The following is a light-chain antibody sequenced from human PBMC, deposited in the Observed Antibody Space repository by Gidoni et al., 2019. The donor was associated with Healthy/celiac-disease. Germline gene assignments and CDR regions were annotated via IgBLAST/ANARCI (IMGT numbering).Light chain of an antibody. CDR3: QQYNGYSFT. J-gene: IGKJ3*01. CDR1: QSISSW. V-gene: IGKV1-5*03. CDR2: KAS. Sequence: DIQITQSPSTLSASVGDRVTIPCRASQSISSWLAWYQQKPGKAPKLLIYKASSLESGVPSRFSGSGSGTEFTLTISSLQPDDFATYDCQQYNGYSFTFGPGTKVDI.